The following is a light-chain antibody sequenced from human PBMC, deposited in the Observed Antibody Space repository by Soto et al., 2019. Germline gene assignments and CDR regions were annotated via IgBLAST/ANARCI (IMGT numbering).Light chain of an antibody. V-gene: IGKV1-5*01. Sequence: DIPMTQSPSTLSASVGDRVTITCRASQSISSWLAWYQQKPGKAPKLLIYDASSLESGAPSRFSGSGSGTEFPLTISSLQPDDFATYYCQQYNSFLTFGGGTKVEIK. CDR1: QSISSW. CDR3: QQYNSFLT. J-gene: IGKJ4*01. CDR2: DAS.